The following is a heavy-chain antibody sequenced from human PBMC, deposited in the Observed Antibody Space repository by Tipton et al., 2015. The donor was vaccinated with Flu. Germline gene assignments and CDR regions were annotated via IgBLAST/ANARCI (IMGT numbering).Heavy chain of an antibody. J-gene: IGHJ4*02. Sequence: GSLRLSCAASGFTFSGYGMHWVRQAPGKGLEWVAFIRHDGSDKYYADSVKGRFTISRDNSKNALYLLINSLRPEDTAVYYCAKDGWDTSGWYPFDYWGQGTLVTVSS. V-gene: IGHV3-30*02. D-gene: IGHD6-19*01. CDR1: GFTFSGYG. CDR3: AKDGWDTSGWYPFDY. CDR2: IRHDGSDK.